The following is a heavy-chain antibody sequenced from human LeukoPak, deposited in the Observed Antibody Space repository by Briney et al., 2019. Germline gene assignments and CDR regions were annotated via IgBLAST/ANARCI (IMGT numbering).Heavy chain of an antibody. Sequence: PGGSLRPSCAASGFTLSSYAMSWVRQGPGKGLEWVSAISVSGNTYHADSVKGRFTISRDSSKNTLYLQMNSLRAEDTAVYYCARGEVVVASGGFDPWGQGTLVTVSS. CDR3: ARGEVVVASGGFDP. V-gene: IGHV3-23*01. D-gene: IGHD2-15*01. CDR1: GFTLSSYA. J-gene: IGHJ5*02. CDR2: ISVSGNT.